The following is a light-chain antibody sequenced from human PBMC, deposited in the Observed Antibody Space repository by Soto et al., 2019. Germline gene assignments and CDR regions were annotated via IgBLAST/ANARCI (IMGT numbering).Light chain of an antibody. CDR1: QSVSSSY. CDR2: GAS. J-gene: IGKJ2*01. V-gene: IGKV3-20*01. Sequence: EIVLTQSPGTLSLSPGERATLSCRASQSVSSSYLAWYQQKPGQAPRLLIYGASNRATGIPDRFSASGSGTDFTLTISRLEPVDFAVYYCQQYGSSPPYTFGQGTKLENK. CDR3: QQYGSSPPYT.